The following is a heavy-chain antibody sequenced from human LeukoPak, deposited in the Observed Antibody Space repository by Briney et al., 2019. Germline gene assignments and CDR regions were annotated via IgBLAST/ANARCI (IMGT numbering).Heavy chain of an antibody. V-gene: IGHV3-9*01. Sequence: PGGSPRLSCAASGFTFDDYAMHWVRQAPGKGLEWVSGISWNSGSIGYADSVKGRFTISRDNAKNSLYLQMNSLRAEDTALYYCAKPLDYDSSGMAGGFDPWGQGTLVTVSS. CDR3: AKPLDYDSSGMAGGFDP. D-gene: IGHD3-22*01. CDR1: GFTFDDYA. CDR2: ISWNSGSI. J-gene: IGHJ5*02.